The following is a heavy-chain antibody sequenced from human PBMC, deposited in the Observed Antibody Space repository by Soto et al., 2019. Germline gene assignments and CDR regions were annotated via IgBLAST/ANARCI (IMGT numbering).Heavy chain of an antibody. V-gene: IGHV1-69*13. D-gene: IGHD2-2*01. J-gene: IGHJ6*02. CDR2: IIPIFGTT. CDR1: GGTFSNYG. Sequence: EASVKVSCKASGGTFSNYGIIWVRQAPGQGLEWMGGIIPIFGTTNYAQKFQDRVTIIADESTSTAYMELNSLRSEDTAVYYCARGRHCSSTSCYEGDYYYGMDVWGQGTTVTVSS. CDR3: ARGRHCSSTSCYEGDYYYGMDV.